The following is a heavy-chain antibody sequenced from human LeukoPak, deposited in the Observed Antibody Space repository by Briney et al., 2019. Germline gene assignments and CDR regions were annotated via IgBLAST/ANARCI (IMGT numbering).Heavy chain of an antibody. CDR2: IWYDGSNK. V-gene: IGHV3-33*01. D-gene: IGHD3-10*01. CDR1: GFTFSSYG. Sequence: PGGSLRLSCAASGFTFSSYGMHWVRQAPGKGLEWVAVIWYDGSNKYYADSVKGRFTISRDNSKNTLYLQMNSLRAGDTAVYYCARGALLQYYFDYWGQGTLVTVSS. CDR3: ARGALLQYYFDY. J-gene: IGHJ4*02.